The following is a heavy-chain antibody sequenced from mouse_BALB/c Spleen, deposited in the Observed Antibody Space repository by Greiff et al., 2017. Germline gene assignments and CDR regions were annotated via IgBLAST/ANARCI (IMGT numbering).Heavy chain of an antibody. J-gene: IGHJ2*01. Sequence: EVKLQESGPGLVKPSQSLSLTCTVTGYSITSDYAWNWIRQFPGNKLEWMGYISYSGSTSYNPSLKSRISITRDTSKNQFFLQLNSVTTEDTATYYCARESGSSFFDYWGQGTTLTVSS. D-gene: IGHD1-1*01. V-gene: IGHV3-2*02. CDR3: ARESGSSFFDY. CDR2: ISYSGST. CDR1: GYSITSDYA.